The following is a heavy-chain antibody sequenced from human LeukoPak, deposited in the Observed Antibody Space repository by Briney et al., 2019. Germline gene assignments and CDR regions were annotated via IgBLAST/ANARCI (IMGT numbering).Heavy chain of an antibody. CDR1: GLTFSSYW. CDR2: IKQDGSEK. CDR3: ARDWDY. Sequence: GGSLRLSCAASGLTFSSYWMSWVRQAPGKGLEWVANIKQDGSEKYYVDSVKGRLTISRDNAKNSLYLQMNSLRAEDTAVYYCARDWDYWGQGTLVTVSS. V-gene: IGHV3-7*05. J-gene: IGHJ4*02.